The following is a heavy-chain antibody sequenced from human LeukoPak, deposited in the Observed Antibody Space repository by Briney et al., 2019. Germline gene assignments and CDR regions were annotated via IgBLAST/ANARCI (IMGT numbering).Heavy chain of an antibody. CDR1: GFTFNSYS. V-gene: IGHV3-21*01. J-gene: IGHJ5*02. CDR3: ATPPNWFDP. Sequence: GGSLRLSCAASGFTFNSYSMNWVRQAPGKGLEWVSSISSSSSYIYYADSVKGRFTISRDNAKNSLYLQMNSLRAEDTAVYYCATPPNWFDPWGQGTLVTVSS. CDR2: ISSSSSYI.